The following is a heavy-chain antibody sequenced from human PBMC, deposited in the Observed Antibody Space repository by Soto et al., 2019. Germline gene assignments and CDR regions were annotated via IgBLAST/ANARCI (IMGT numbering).Heavy chain of an antibody. CDR2: ISGSGAST. D-gene: IGHD6-19*01. CDR3: AKYSSSWDEDY. J-gene: IGHJ4*02. V-gene: IGHV3-23*01. Sequence: VQLLESGGGLVQPGGSLRLSCAASGFTFSSYPMTWVRQAPGVGLQWVSSISGSGASTFYADSVKGRFTISRDNSKNTLTLQMSSLRAGDTAIYYCAKYSSSWDEDYWGQGTLVTVSS. CDR1: GFTFSSYP.